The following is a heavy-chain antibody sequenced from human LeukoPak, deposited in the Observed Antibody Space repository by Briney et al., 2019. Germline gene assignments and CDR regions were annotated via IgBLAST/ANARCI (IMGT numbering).Heavy chain of an antibody. V-gene: IGHV3-74*01. D-gene: IGHD4-23*01. CDR3: AKVVDGGTSDY. Sequence: GGSLRLSCVASGFTFSSYWMHWVRQDPRKGLVWVSRINGDGRNINYADSVRGRFTISRDNAKNTLFLQMNTLRVEDTAVYYCAKVVDGGTSDYWGQGTLVTVSS. CDR1: GFTFSSYW. CDR2: INGDGRNI. J-gene: IGHJ4*02.